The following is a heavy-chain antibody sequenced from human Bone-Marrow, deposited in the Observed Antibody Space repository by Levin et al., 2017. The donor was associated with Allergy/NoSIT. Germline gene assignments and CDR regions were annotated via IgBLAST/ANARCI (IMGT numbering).Heavy chain of an antibody. J-gene: IGHJ6*02. Sequence: PGGSLRLSCVVSGVTRNNYTLTWVRQPPGQGLEWVSSINSNSAYIHYGDSVKGRFTISRDNSKKLLFLQMNSLRDEDTATYYCASRLTASGGLDVWGHGTTVTVSS. CDR1: GVTRNNYT. CDR3: ASRLTASGGLDV. V-gene: IGHV3-21*04. CDR2: INSNSAYI. D-gene: IGHD5-18*01.